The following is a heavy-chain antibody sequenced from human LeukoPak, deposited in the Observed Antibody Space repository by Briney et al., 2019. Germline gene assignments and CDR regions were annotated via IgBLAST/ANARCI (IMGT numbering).Heavy chain of an antibody. J-gene: IGHJ6*02. CDR2: IYYSGST. CDR1: GGSISSSSYY. Sequence: SETLSLTCTVSGGSISSSSYYWGWIRQPPGKGLEWIGSIYYSGSTNYNPSLKSRVTISVDTSKNQFSLKLSSVTAADTAVYYCARLDPRMVRGSDYYGMDVWGQGTTVTVSS. CDR3: ARLDPRMVRGSDYYGMDV. D-gene: IGHD3-10*01. V-gene: IGHV4-39*07.